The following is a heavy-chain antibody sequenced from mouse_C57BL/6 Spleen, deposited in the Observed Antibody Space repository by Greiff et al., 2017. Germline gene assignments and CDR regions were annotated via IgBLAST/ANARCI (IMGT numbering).Heavy chain of an antibody. Sequence: EVQLQQSGPVLVKPGVSVKMSCKASGYTFTDYYMNWVKQSHGKSLEWIGVINPYNGGTSYNQKFKGKATLTVDKSSSTAYMELNSLTSEDSAVYYCARSVVYYHGSSFDYWGQGTTLTVSS. V-gene: IGHV1-19*01. D-gene: IGHD1-1*01. J-gene: IGHJ2*01. CDR1: GYTFTDYY. CDR3: ARSVVYYHGSSFDY. CDR2: INPYNGGT.